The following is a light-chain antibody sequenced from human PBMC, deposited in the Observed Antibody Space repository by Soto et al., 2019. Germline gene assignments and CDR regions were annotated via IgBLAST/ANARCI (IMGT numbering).Light chain of an antibody. CDR3: GSNEATTNSNSG. V-gene: IGLV2-8*01. J-gene: IGLJ2*01. CDR2: EVT. CDR1: SSDVGGYNY. Sequence: QSALTQPPSASGSPGQSVTISCTGTSSDVGGYNYVSWYQQYPGRAPKLMIYEVTKRPSGVPDRFSGSKSGNTASLTVSGLQPEDEADYSAGSNEATTNSNSGFGEGTKLTV.